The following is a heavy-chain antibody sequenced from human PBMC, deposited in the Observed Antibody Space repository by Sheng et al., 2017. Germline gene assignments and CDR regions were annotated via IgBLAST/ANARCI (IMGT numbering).Heavy chain of an antibody. CDR3: ARRSSVTTRAMEDYFDF. J-gene: IGHJ4*02. CDR1: GFTFSTYA. D-gene: IGHD4-17*01. Sequence: EVQLVESGGGLAQPGGSLRLSCAASGFTFSTYAMAWVRQAPGKGLEWVSATTSSGTSAYYRESVQGRFTISRDNSQNTLYLQMISLRAEDTAVYYCARRSSVTTRAMEDYFDFWGQGTLVTVSS. CDR2: TTSSGTSA. V-gene: IGHV3-23*04.